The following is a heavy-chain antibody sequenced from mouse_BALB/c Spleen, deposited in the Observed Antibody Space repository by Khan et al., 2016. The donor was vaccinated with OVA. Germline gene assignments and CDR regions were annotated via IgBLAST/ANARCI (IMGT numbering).Heavy chain of an antibody. CDR3: ARDGAYYRNDGWFAY. V-gene: IGHV1-4*01. Sequence: QVQLQQSGAELARPGASVKMSCKASGYTFTSYTIHWIKQRPGQGLEWIGYINPSSGYTNYNQKFKDKATLTADKSSTTAYMQLSSLTSDVSAVDYCARDGAYYRNDGWFAYWGQGTLVTVSA. CDR2: INPSSGYT. CDR1: GYTFTSYT. J-gene: IGHJ3*01. D-gene: IGHD2-14*01.